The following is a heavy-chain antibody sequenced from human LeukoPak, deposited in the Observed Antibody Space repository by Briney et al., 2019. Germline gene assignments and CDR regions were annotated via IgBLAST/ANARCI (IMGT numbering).Heavy chain of an antibody. D-gene: IGHD1-26*01. Sequence: ASVTVSCKASGYTFTSYGISWVRQAPGQGLEWMGWISAYNGNTSYAQKLQGRVTMTTDTSTSTAYMELRSLRSDDAAVYYCARDPSGSYYGMDVWGQGTTVTVSS. J-gene: IGHJ6*02. V-gene: IGHV1-18*01. CDR1: GYTFTSYG. CDR3: ARDPSGSYYGMDV. CDR2: ISAYNGNT.